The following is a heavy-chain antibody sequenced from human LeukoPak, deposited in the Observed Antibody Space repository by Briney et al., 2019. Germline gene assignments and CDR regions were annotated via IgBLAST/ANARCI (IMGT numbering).Heavy chain of an antibody. D-gene: IGHD2-15*01. CDR3: ARADMVAAYYYYGMDV. CDR1: GFTFSDYY. Sequence: GGSLRLSCAASGFTFSDYYMSWIRQAPRKGLEWVSYISSSGSTIYYADSVKGRFTISRDNAKNSLYLQMNSLRAEDTAVYYCARADMVAAYYYYGMDVWGQGTTVTVSS. J-gene: IGHJ6*02. V-gene: IGHV3-11*01. CDR2: ISSSGSTI.